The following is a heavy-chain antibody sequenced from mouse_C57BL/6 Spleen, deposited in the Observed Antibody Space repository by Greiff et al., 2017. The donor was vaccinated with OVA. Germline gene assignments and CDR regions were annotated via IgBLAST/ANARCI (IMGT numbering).Heavy chain of an antibody. CDR2: INPNNGGT. CDR3: ARSDVWYFDV. Sequence: EVKLMESGPVLVKPGASVKIPCKASGYTFTDYNMDWVKQSHGKSLEWIGDINPNNGGTIYNQKFKGKATLTVDKSSSTAYMELRSLTSEDTAVYYCARSDVWYFDVWGTGTTVTVSS. V-gene: IGHV1-18*01. CDR1: GYTFTDYN. D-gene: IGHD2-3*01. J-gene: IGHJ1*03.